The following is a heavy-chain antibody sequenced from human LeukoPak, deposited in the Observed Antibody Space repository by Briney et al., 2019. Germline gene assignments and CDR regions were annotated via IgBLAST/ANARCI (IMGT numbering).Heavy chain of an antibody. CDR3: ARGAEDIVLSDYYGMDV. Sequence: GASVKVSCKASGGTFSSYAISWVRQAPGQGLEWMGGIIPIFGTANYAQKFQGRVTITADESTSTAYMELSSLRSEDTAVYYCARGAEDIVLSDYYGMDVWGQGTTVTVSS. CDR2: IIPIFGTA. CDR1: GGTFSSYA. J-gene: IGHJ6*02. D-gene: IGHD2-8*02. V-gene: IGHV1-69*13.